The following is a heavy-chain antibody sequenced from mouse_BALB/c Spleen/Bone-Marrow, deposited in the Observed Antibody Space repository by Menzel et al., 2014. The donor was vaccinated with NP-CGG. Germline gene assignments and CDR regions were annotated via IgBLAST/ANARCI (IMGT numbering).Heavy chain of an antibody. D-gene: IGHD2-4*01. CDR3: ARDYDGYAMDY. V-gene: IGHV1S56*01. J-gene: IGHJ4*01. CDR2: IYPGDGST. CDR1: GYTFTSYF. Sequence: QVQLKDSGPELVKPGASVKMSCKASGYTFTSYFIHWVEQRPGQGLEWIGWIYPGDGSTKYNEKFKGKTTLTADKSSSTAYMLLSSLTSEDSAIYFCARDYDGYAMDYWGQGTSVTVSS.